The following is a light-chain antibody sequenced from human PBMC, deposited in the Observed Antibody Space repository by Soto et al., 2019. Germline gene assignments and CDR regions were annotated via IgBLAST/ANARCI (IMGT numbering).Light chain of an antibody. CDR3: QQYNSYPYT. J-gene: IGKJ2*01. CDR2: DAS. CDR1: QSISSW. V-gene: IGKV1-5*01. Sequence: DIQMTQSPSTLSASVGDRVTITCRASQSISSWLAWYQQKPGKAPKLLIYDASSLESGVPSRFSGSRSGTEFTLTIRSLQPDDFATYCSQQYNSYPYTFGQGTKLEIK.